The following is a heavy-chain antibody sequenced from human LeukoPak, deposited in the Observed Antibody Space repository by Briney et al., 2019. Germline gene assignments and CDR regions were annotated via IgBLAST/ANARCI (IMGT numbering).Heavy chain of an antibody. CDR3: AKDLKITGTTQYFDY. D-gene: IGHD1-20*01. J-gene: IGHJ4*02. CDR1: GFTFSSYA. V-gene: IGHV3-23*01. CDR2: ISGSGGST. Sequence: GGSLRLSCAASGFTFSSYAMSWVRQAPGKGLERVSAISGSGGSTYYADSVKGRFTISRDNSKNTLYLQMNSLRAEDTAVYYCAKDLKITGTTQYFDYWGQGTLVTVSS.